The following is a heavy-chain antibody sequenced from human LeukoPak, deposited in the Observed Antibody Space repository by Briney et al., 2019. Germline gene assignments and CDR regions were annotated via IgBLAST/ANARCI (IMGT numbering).Heavy chain of an antibody. CDR2: INIDGSST. CDR3: ARVACSSSGCTDFDY. CDR1: GFIFSSYW. V-gene: IGHV3-74*01. J-gene: IGHJ4*02. D-gene: IGHD2-2*01. Sequence: GGSLRLSCAASGFIFSSYWMHWVRQAPGKGLVWVSRINIDGSSTSYADSVKGRFTIPRDNAKNTLSLQMNSLRDEDTAVYYCARVACSSSGCTDFDYWGQGTLVTVSS.